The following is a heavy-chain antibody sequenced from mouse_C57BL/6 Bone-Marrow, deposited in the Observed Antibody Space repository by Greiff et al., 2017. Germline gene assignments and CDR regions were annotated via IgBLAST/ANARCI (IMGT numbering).Heavy chain of an antibody. CDR3: ARERLTVDPWFAY. CDR2: IDPSDSYT. D-gene: IGHD1-1*01. CDR1: GYTFTSYW. V-gene: IGHV1-69*01. J-gene: IGHJ3*01. Sequence: QVQLQQPGAELVMPGASVQLSCKASGYTFTSYWMHWVTQRPGQGLEWIGEIDPSDSYTNYNQKFKGKSTLTVDQSSSTAYLQLSSLTSADSAVYYCARERLTVDPWFAYWGRGTLVTVSA.